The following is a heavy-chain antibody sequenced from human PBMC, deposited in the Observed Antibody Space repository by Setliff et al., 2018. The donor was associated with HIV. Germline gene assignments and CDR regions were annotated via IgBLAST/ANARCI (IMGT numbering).Heavy chain of an antibody. J-gene: IGHJ4*01. Sequence: GESLKISCAASGFNFRSYGMTWVRQAPGKGLDWVAHIGSSNHGIHYTASVQGRLTVSRDNANNLLFLQMNNLRVEDTAVYYCASFFGDYGYWGHGTQVTVSS. V-gene: IGHV3-48*04. D-gene: IGHD3-10*01. CDR1: GFNFRSYG. CDR3: ASFFGDYGY. CDR2: IGSSNHGI.